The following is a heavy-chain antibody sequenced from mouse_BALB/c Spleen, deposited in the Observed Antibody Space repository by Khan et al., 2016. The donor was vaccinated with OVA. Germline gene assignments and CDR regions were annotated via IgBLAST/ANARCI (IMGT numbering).Heavy chain of an antibody. V-gene: IGHV5-6*01. CDR2: VSTGGTYT. CDR1: GFTFSTYG. J-gene: IGHJ3*01. Sequence: EVELVESGGDLVKPGGSLKLSCVASGFTFSTYGMSWVRQAPDKRLEWVATVSTGGTYTYYPDSVKGRFTISRDNAKNTLYLQMSVLRSEVTAMFFCTRLAYYYDSEGFAYWGQGTLVTVS. D-gene: IGHD1-1*01. CDR3: TRLAYYYDSEGFAY.